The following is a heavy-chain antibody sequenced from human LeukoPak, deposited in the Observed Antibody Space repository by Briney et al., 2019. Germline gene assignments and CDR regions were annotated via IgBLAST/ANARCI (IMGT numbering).Heavy chain of an antibody. V-gene: IGHV1-69*06. CDR1: GYTFTGYY. J-gene: IGHJ4*02. Sequence: ASVKVSCKASGYTFTGYYMHWVRQAPGQGLEWTGGIIPIFGTANYAQKFQGRVTITADKSTSTAYMELSSLRSEDTAVYYCARDRDDYVWGSYRRRSLYDWGQGTLVTVSS. CDR3: ARDRDDYVWGSYRRRSLYD. CDR2: IIPIFGTA. D-gene: IGHD3-16*02.